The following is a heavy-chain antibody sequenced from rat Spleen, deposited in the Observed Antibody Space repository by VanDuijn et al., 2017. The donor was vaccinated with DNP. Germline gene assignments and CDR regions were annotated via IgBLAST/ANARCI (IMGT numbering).Heavy chain of an antibody. CDR2: INTGSGGT. D-gene: IGHD4-3*01. J-gene: IGHJ3*01. V-gene: IGHV1-43*01. CDR1: GYTFTTYY. CDR3: ARVGKGIWFAN. Sequence: QVQLQQSGAELAKPGSSVMISCRASGYTFTTYYIGCIKQTTRQGLEYIGYINTGSGGTNYNEKFKGKATLTVGKSSSTAFMQLSSLTPDDSAVYYCARVGKGIWFANWGQGTLVTVSS.